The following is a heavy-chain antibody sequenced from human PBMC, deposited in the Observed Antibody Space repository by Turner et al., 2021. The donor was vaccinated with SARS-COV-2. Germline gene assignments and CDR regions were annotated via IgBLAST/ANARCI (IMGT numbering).Heavy chain of an antibody. D-gene: IGHD3-22*01. CDR1: GYTFTGYY. Sequence: QVQLVQSGAEVKKPGASVKVSCMASGYTFTGYYMHWVRQAPGQGLEWMGWINPNSGGSNYAQKFQGRVTMTRDTSISTAYMELSRLRSDDTAVYYCAGGYYESSSFSFYYLYNMDVWGQGTTVTVS. J-gene: IGHJ6*02. CDR3: AGGYYESSSFSFYYLYNMDV. CDR2: INPNSGGS. V-gene: IGHV1-2*02.